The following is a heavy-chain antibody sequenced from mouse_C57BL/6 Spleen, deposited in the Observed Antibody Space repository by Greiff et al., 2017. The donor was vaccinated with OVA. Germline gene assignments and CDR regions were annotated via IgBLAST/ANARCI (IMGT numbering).Heavy chain of an antibody. CDR1: GYTFTSYW. J-gene: IGHJ2*01. Sequence: QVQLQQPGAELVMPGASVKLSCKASGYTFTSYWMHWVKQRPGQGLEWIGEIDPSDSYTNYNQKFKGKSTLTVDKSSSTAYMQLSSLTSEDSAVYYCARERGAYYFDYWGQGTTLTVSS. CDR3: ARERGAYYFDY. V-gene: IGHV1-69*01. CDR2: IDPSDSYT.